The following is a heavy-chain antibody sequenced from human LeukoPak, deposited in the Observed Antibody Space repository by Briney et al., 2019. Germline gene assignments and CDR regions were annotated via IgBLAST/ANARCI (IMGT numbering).Heavy chain of an antibody. Sequence: PSETLSLTYAVSGGSISSGGYSWSWIRQPPGKGLEWIGYIYHSGSTYYNPSLKSRVTISVDRSKNQFSLKLSSVTAADTAVYYCARADDYYDSSGYHYYFDYWGQGTLVTVSS. D-gene: IGHD3-22*01. CDR2: IYHSGST. CDR3: ARADDYYDSSGYHYYFDY. J-gene: IGHJ4*02. V-gene: IGHV4-30-2*01. CDR1: GGSISSGGYS.